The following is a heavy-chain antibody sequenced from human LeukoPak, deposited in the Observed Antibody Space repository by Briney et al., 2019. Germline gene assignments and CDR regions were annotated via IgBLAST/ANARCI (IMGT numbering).Heavy chain of an antibody. CDR3: ASAYTGSMNDWFDP. J-gene: IGHJ5*02. D-gene: IGHD3-16*01. CDR1: GYTFTGYY. Sequence: ASVKVSCKASGYTFTGYYMHWVRQAPGQGLEWMGWINPNSGGTNYAQKFQGRVTMTRDTSISTAYMELSRLRSDGTAVYYWASAYTGSMNDWFDPWGQGTLVTVSS. CDR2: INPNSGGT. V-gene: IGHV1-2*02.